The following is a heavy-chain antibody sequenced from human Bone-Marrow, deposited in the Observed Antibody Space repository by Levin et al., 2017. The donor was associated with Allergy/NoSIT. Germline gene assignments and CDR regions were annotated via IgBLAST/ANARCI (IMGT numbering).Heavy chain of an antibody. D-gene: IGHD6-19*01. J-gene: IGHJ3*02. CDR3: AKDCSIAVAGGGDAFDI. CDR2: ISGSGGST. CDR1: GFTFSSYA. V-gene: IGHV3-23*01. Sequence: GGSLRLSCAASGFTFSSYAMSWVRQAPGKGLEWVSAISGSGGSTYYADSVKGRFTISRDNSKNTLYLQMNSLRAEDTAVYYCAKDCSIAVAGGGDAFDIWGQGTMVTVSS.